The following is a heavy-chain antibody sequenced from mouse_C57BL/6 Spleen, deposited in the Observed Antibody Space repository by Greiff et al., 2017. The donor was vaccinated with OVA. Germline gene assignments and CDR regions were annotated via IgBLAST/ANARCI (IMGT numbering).Heavy chain of an antibody. J-gene: IGHJ3*01. D-gene: IGHD2-4*01. V-gene: IGHV5-6*01. CDR3: ARLGYDYDEGFAY. CDR1: GFTFSSYG. Sequence: EVQRVESGGDLVKPGGSLKLSCAASGFTFSSYGMSWVRQTPDKRLEWVATISSGGSYTYYPDSVKGRFTISRDNAKNTLYLQMSSLKSEDTAMYYCARLGYDYDEGFAYWGQGTLVTVSA. CDR2: ISSGGSYT.